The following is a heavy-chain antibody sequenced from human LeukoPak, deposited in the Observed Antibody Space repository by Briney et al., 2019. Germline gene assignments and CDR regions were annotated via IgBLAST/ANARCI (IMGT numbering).Heavy chain of an antibody. CDR3: AKNPEYSNGWAFDY. Sequence: GGSLRLSCAASGFTFRSYGMHWVRQAPGKGLEWVAFIRYDGRNKYYADSVKGRFTISRDNPKNTLYLQMNSLRPEDMAIYYCAKNPEYSNGWAFDYWAREPWSPSPQ. CDR2: IRYDGRNK. D-gene: IGHD6-19*01. CDR1: GFTFRSYG. J-gene: IGHJ4*02. V-gene: IGHV3-30*02.